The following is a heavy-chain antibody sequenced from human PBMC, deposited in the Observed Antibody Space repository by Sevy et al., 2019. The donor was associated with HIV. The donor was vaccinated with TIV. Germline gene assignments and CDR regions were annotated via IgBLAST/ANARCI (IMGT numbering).Heavy chain of an antibody. J-gene: IGHJ4*02. V-gene: IGHV3-15*01. CDR2: IKSKADGGTP. CDR1: GFIFSNAW. Sequence: GGSLRLSCGASGFIFSNAWMSWVRQAPGKGLEWVGRIKSKADGGTPDYAAPVKGTFTISRDDSINTLYLQMDSLRTDDTAVYYCGYSEYGYYYDYWGQGTLVTVSS. CDR3: GYSEYGYYYDY. D-gene: IGHD1-26*01.